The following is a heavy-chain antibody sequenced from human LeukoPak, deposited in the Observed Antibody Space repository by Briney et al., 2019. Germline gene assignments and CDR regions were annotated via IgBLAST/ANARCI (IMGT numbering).Heavy chain of an antibody. CDR3: ARDRTGATKVDY. J-gene: IGHJ4*02. V-gene: IGHV1-8*01. D-gene: IGHD1-26*01. CDR1: GYTFTSYD. CDR2: MNPNSGNT. Sequence: ASVKVSCKASGYTFTSYDIHWVRQATGQGLAWMGWMNPNSGNTGYAQKFQGRVTMTRNTSISTAYMELSSLRSEDTAVYYCARDRTGATKVDYWGQGTLVTVSS.